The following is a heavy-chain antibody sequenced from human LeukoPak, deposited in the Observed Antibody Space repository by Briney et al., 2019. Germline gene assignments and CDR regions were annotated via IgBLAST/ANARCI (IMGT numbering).Heavy chain of an antibody. CDR2: ISSSGSTI. D-gene: IGHD4-17*01. V-gene: IGHV3-11*01. Sequence: GGSLRLSCAASGFTFSDYYMSWIRQAPGKGLEWVPYISSSGSTIYYADAVKGRFTISRDNAKNSLYLQMNRLRAEDTAVYYCARARGLDYGDYPWNYWGQGTLVTVSS. J-gene: IGHJ4*02. CDR1: GFTFSDYY. CDR3: ARARGLDYGDYPWNY.